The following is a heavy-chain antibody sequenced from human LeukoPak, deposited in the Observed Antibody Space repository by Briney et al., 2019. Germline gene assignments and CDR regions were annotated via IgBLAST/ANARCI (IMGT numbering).Heavy chain of an antibody. V-gene: IGHV3-7*01. Sequence: PGGSLRLSCAASGFTFSSYWMSWVRQAPGKELEWVANIKQDGSEKYYVDSVKGRFTISRDNAKNSLYLQMNSLRAEDTAVYYCASSSGYSYGDYAFDIWAKGQWSPSLQ. CDR3: ASSSGYSYGDYAFDI. CDR2: IKQDGSEK. CDR1: GFTFSSYW. D-gene: IGHD5-18*01. J-gene: IGHJ3*02.